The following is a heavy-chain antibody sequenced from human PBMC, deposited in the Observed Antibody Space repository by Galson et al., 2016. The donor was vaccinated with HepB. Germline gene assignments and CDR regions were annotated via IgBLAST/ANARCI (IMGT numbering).Heavy chain of an antibody. Sequence: SETLSLTCAVDGGSFSGYYWSWIRQPPGKGLEWIGDIKHGGSTFFHPSLKSRVTISLDTSKNQFSLRLTSVTAADTATYFCATFQLVRGVIGRDFDYWGQGTLVSVSS. CDR2: IKHGGST. J-gene: IGHJ4*02. CDR3: ATFQLVRGVIGRDFDY. V-gene: IGHV4-34*01. CDR1: GGSFSGYY. D-gene: IGHD3-10*01.